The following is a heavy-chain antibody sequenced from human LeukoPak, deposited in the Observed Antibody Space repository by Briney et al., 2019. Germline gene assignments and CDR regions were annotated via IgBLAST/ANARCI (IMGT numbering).Heavy chain of an antibody. V-gene: IGHV4-59*08. J-gene: IGHJ4*02. Sequence: SETLSLTCTVSGGSISSYYWSWIRQPPGKGLEWIGYIYYGGSTNYNPSLKSRVTISVDTSKNQFSLKLSSVTAADTAVYYCARYSSSWYYFDYWGQGTLVTVSS. D-gene: IGHD6-13*01. CDR1: GGSISSYY. CDR3: ARYSSSWYYFDY. CDR2: IYYGGST.